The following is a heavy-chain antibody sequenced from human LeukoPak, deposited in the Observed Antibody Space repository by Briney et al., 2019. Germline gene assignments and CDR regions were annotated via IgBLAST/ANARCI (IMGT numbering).Heavy chain of an antibody. D-gene: IGHD2-15*01. CDR2: ISGSGDST. J-gene: IGHJ4*02. CDR3: AKAGAVVVVAAKYFDY. Sequence: GGSLRLSCAASGFTFSSYAMGWVRQAPGKGLEWVSAISGSGDSTYYADSVKGRFTISRDNSKNTLYLQMNSLRAEDTAVYYCAKAGAVVVVAAKYFDYWGQGTLVTVSS. V-gene: IGHV3-23*01. CDR1: GFTFSSYA.